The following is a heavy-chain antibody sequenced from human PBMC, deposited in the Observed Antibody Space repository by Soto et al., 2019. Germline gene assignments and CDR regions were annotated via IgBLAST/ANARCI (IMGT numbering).Heavy chain of an antibody. CDR1: GGSVSSGSYY. V-gene: IGHV4-61*01. CDR2: IYYSGST. J-gene: IGHJ5*02. CDR3: ARAAIAAPPGWLDP. Sequence: PSETLSLTCTVSGGSVSSGSYYWSWIRQPPGKGLEWIGYIYYSGSTNYNPSLKSRVTISVDTSKNQFSLKLSSVTAADTAVYYCARAAIAAPPGWLDPWGRGTLVTVYS. D-gene: IGHD6-6*01.